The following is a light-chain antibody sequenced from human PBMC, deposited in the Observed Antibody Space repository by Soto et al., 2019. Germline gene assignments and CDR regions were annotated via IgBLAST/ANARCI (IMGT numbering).Light chain of an antibody. CDR1: SGHSSNA. CDR2: LNSDGSH. CDR3: QTWGTGIVV. V-gene: IGLV4-69*01. Sequence: QPVLTQSPSASASLGASVNLTCTLSSGHSSNAIAWHQQQPEKGPRYLMKLNSDGSHSKGDGIPDRFSGSSSGAERYLTIAILQSEDEADYYCQTWGTGIVVFGGGTKLTVL. J-gene: IGLJ2*01.